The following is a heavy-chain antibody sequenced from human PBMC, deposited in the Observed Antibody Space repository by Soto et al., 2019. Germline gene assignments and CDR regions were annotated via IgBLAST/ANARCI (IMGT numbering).Heavy chain of an antibody. CDR3: ARDLWYDILTGSEENAFDI. CDR1: GFTFDDYG. D-gene: IGHD3-9*01. J-gene: IGHJ3*02. Sequence: GGSLRLSCAASGFTFDDYGMSWVRQAPGKGLEWVSGINWNGGSTGYADSVKGRFTISRDNAKNSLYLQMNSLRAEDTALYHCARDLWYDILTGSEENAFDIWGQGTMVTVSS. CDR2: INWNGGST. V-gene: IGHV3-20*01.